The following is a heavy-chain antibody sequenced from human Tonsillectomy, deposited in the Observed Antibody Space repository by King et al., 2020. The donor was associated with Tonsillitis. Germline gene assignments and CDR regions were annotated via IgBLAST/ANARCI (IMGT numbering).Heavy chain of an antibody. D-gene: IGHD3-10*01. CDR1: GFTFSSYA. J-gene: IGHJ4*02. V-gene: IGHV3-23*04. CDR2: ISGSGGST. Sequence: VQLVESGGGLVQPGGSLRLSCAASGFTFSSYAMSWVRQAPGKGLEWVSAISGSGGSTYYVDSVKGRFTISRDNSKNTLYLQMNSLRAEDTAVYYCAKLSGISIVRGVIPDYWGRGTLVTVSS. CDR3: AKLSGISIVRGVIPDY.